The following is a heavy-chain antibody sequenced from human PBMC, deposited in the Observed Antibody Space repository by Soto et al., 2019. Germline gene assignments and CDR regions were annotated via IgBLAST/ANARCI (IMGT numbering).Heavy chain of an antibody. J-gene: IGHJ4*02. CDR3: ARATSDTPSFDY. Sequence: NPSETLSLTCTVSGGSISSYYWSWIRQPPGKGLEWIGYIYYSGSTNYNPSLKSRVTISVDTSKNQFSLKLSSVTAADTAVYYCARATSDTPSFDYWGQGTLVTVSS. CDR2: IYYSGST. CDR1: GGSISSYY. D-gene: IGHD5-18*01. V-gene: IGHV4-59*08.